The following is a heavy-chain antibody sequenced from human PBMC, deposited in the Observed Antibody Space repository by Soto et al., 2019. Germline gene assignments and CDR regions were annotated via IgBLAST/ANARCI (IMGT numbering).Heavy chain of an antibody. Sequence: EVQLLESGGGLVQSGRSLRLSCAASNFTFDDHGMHWVRQTPGKGLEWVSGISWNSGSLAYADSVKGRFTITRDNTKNSLYLQMNGLTPDDTALYYCARGYSSTWFRDAFDRWGQGTMVTVSS. V-gene: IGHV3-9*01. D-gene: IGHD6-19*01. CDR2: ISWNSGSL. CDR1: NFTFDDHG. J-gene: IGHJ3*02. CDR3: ARGYSSTWFRDAFDR.